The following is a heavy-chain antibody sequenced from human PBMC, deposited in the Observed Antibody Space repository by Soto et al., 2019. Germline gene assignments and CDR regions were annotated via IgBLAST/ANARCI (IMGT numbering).Heavy chain of an antibody. CDR1: GYTFTSYA. CDR3: ARDRIAAAWALKFDP. CDR2: INAGNGNT. J-gene: IGHJ5*02. V-gene: IGHV1-3*01. D-gene: IGHD6-13*01. Sequence: GASVKVSCKASGYTFTSYAMHWVRQAPGQRLEWMGWINAGNGNTKYSQKFQGRVTITRDTSASTAYMELSSLRSEDTAVYYCARDRIAAAWALKFDPWGQGTLVTVSS.